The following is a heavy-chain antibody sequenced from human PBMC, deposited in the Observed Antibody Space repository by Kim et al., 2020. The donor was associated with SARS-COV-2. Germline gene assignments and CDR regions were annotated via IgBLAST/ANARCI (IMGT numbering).Heavy chain of an antibody. CDR3: ATIVVVAVTDYYGMDV. CDR2: ISSSSSTI. V-gene: IGHV3-48*02. Sequence: GGSLRLSCAASGFTFSSYSMNWVRQAPGKGLEWVSYISSSSSTIYYADSVKGRFTISRDNAKNSLYLQMNSLRDEDTAVYYCATIVVVAVTDYYGMDVWGQGTTVTVSS. CDR1: GFTFSSYS. D-gene: IGHD2-15*01. J-gene: IGHJ6*02.